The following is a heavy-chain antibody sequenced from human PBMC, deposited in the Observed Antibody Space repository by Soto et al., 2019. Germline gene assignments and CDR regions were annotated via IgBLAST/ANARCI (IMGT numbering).Heavy chain of an antibody. CDR3: AKSERFEY. Sequence: EVPLLESGGGLVQPGGSLRLSCVASGLIFNSQVMTWVRQAPGKGLEWVSAISSSGAGTYYADSVKGRFTISRDNSKNTLYLQMNSLRAEDTAVYYCAKSERFEYWGQGSQVIVSS. CDR1: GLIFNSQV. V-gene: IGHV3-23*01. CDR2: ISSSGAGT. J-gene: IGHJ4*02.